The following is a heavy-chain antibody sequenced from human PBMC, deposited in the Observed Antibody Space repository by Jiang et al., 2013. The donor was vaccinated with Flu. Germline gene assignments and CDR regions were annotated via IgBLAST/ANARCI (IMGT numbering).Heavy chain of an antibody. CDR3: ARDLGRYGGNNG. V-gene: IGHV3-74*03. J-gene: IGHJ4*02. Sequence: VQLVESGGGLVQSGGSLRLSCEASGFTFSSYWMHWVRQAPGKGPVWVSRINNDGSITTYADSVKGRFTISRDNAKNTLYLQMNSLRAEDTALYYCARDLGRYGGNNGWGLGTLVTVSS. CDR1: GFTFSSYW. D-gene: IGHD4-23*01. CDR2: INNDGSIT.